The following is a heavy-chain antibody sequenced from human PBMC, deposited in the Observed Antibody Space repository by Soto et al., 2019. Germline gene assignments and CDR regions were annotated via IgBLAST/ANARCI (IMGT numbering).Heavy chain of an antibody. CDR3: ARVGSIAAAGTPDY. J-gene: IGHJ4*02. V-gene: IGHV3-11*01. Sequence: QVQLVESGGGSVKPGGSLRLSCAASGFTFSGYYMSWFRQAPGKGLEWVSYISGSGFTTHDADSVKGRFTISRDNAKDSLYLQMNSLRVEDTAVYYCARVGSIAAAGTPDYWGQGTLVTVSS. CDR1: GFTFSGYY. CDR2: ISGSGFTT. D-gene: IGHD6-13*01.